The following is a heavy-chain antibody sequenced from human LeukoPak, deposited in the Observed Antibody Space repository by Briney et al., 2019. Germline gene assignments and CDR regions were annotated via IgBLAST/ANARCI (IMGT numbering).Heavy chain of an antibody. CDR2: ISDSGGST. CDR3: ARESWSDSVAFDI. CDR1: GFSFSSYA. J-gene: IGHJ3*02. Sequence: GGSLRLSCAAPGFSFSSYAMSWVRQAPGKGLEWVSGISDSGGSTYYADSVKGRFTISRDSSKRTLYLQMNSLRAEDTAMYYCARESWSDSVAFDIWGLGTMVIVSS. D-gene: IGHD3-3*01. V-gene: IGHV3-23*01.